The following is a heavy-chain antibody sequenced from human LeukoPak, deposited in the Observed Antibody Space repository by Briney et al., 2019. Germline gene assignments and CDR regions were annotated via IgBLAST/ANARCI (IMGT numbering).Heavy chain of an antibody. Sequence: GGSLRLSCAASGFTFSSYDMHWVRQVIGEGLQWVSGIGTAADTYYVGSVKGRFTISRENAKNSLYLQMNNLRAGDTAVYYCARASACGAPSCNLHLGFYYGFDAWGQGTTVTVSS. V-gene: IGHV3-13*01. D-gene: IGHD2-21*01. J-gene: IGHJ6*02. CDR3: ARASACGAPSCNLHLGFYYGFDA. CDR1: GFTFSSYD. CDR2: IGTAADT.